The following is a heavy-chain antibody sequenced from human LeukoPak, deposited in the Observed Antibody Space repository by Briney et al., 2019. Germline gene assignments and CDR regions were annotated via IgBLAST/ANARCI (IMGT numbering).Heavy chain of an antibody. V-gene: IGHV4-59*01. J-gene: IGHJ4*02. CDR2: IYYSGST. Sequence: PSETLSLTCTVSGGSISSYYWSWIRQPPGKGLEWIGYIYYSGSTNYNPSLKSRVTISVDTSKNQFSLKLSSVTAADTAVYYCARGGLVWGSFDYWGQGTLVTVSS. D-gene: IGHD3-16*01. CDR1: GGSISSYY. CDR3: ARGGLVWGSFDY.